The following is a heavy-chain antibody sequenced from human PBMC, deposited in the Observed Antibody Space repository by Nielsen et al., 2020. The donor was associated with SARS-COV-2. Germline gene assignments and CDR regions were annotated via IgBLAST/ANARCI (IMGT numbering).Heavy chain of an antibody. CDR2: IYHSGST. V-gene: IGHV4-4*02. CDR1: GGSISSSNW. Sequence: SETLSLTCAVSGGSISSSNWWSWVRQPPGKGLEWIGEIYHSGSTNYNPSLKSRVTISVDKSKNQFSLKLSSVTAADTAVYYCASAIAAAANFDYWGQGTLVTVSS. J-gene: IGHJ4*02. D-gene: IGHD6-13*01. CDR3: ASAIAAAANFDY.